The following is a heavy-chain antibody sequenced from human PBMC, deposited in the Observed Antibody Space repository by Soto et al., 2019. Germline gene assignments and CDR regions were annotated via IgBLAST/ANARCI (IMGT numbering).Heavy chain of an antibody. D-gene: IGHD5-18*01. Sequence: QVQLVQSGAEVKKPESSVKVSCKAPGGTFSTYAISWVRQAPGQGLEWMGGIIPMCGTANYAQRFQDRVTITADESTNTVYMELSSLRSVDTAVYFCASGIQLWLRRINNGYSGWGQGTLVTVSS. CDR1: GGTFSTYA. CDR2: IIPMCGTA. V-gene: IGHV1-69*12. CDR3: ASGIQLWLRRINNGYSG. J-gene: IGHJ4*02.